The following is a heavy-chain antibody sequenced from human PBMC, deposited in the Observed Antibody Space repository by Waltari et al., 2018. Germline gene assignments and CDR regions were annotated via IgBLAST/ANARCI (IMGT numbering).Heavy chain of an antibody. V-gene: IGHV4-39*07. CDR3: AREKHSYSSSWGDYFDY. Sequence: QLQLQESGPGLVKPSETLSLTCTVSGGSISSSSYYWGWIRQPPGKGLEWIGSIYYSGSTYYNPSLKSRVTISVDTSKNQFSLKLSSVTAADTAVYYCAREKHSYSSSWGDYFDYWGQGTLVTVSS. CDR1: GGSISSSSYY. D-gene: IGHD6-13*01. CDR2: IYYSGST. J-gene: IGHJ4*02.